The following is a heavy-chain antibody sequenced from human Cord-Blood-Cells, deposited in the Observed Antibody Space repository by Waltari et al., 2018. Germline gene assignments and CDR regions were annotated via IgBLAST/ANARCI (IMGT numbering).Heavy chain of an antibody. CDR1: GYPFTGYY. CDR3: ARGGIAAAGTDAFDI. D-gene: IGHD6-13*01. CDR2: INPNSGGT. J-gene: IGHJ3*02. V-gene: IGHV1-2*04. Sequence: QVQLVQSGAEVKKPGASVKVSCKASGYPFTGYYMHWVRQPPGQGLEWMGWINPNSGGTNYAQKFQGWVTMTRDTSISTAYMELSRLRSDDTAVYYCARGGIAAAGTDAFDIWGQGTMVTVSS.